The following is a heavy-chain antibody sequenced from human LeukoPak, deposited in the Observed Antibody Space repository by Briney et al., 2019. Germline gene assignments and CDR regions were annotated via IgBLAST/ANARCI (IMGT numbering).Heavy chain of an antibody. V-gene: IGHV3-30*18. J-gene: IGHJ4*02. CDR1: GFNFSYYG. Sequence: GGSLRLSCAASGFNFSYYGMYWVRQAPGKGLESVAVISYDGSNKYYADSVKGRFTISRDNSKNTLYLQMNSLRAEDTAVYYCAKSDFDYWGQGTLVTVSS. CDR3: AKSDFDY. CDR2: ISYDGSNK.